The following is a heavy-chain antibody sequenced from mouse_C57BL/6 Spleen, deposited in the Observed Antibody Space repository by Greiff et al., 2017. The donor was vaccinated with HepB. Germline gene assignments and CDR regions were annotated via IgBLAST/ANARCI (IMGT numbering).Heavy chain of an antibody. D-gene: IGHD2-12*01. CDR1: GFSLTSYG. J-gene: IGHJ4*01. CDR2: IWSGGST. CDR3: ASPLYSIYAMDY. Sequence: QVQLQQSGPGLVQPSQSLSITCTVSGFSLTSYGVHWVRQSPGKGLEWLGVIWSGGSTDYNAAFISRLSISKDNSKSQVFFKMNSLQADDTAIYYCASPLYSIYAMDYWGQGTSVTVSS. V-gene: IGHV2-2*01.